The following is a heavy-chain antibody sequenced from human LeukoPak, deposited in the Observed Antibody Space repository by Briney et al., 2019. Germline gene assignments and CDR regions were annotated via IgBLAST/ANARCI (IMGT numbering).Heavy chain of an antibody. V-gene: IGHV3-23*01. D-gene: IGHD1-26*01. CDR1: GFTFSSYG. J-gene: IGHJ3*02. CDR3: AKDAQSLYSGSNGAFDI. CDR2: ISGSGGST. Sequence: GGSLRLSCAASGFTFSSYGMSWVRQAPGKGLEWVSAISGSGGSTYYADSVKGRFTISRDNSKNTLYLQMNSLRAEDTAVYYCAKDAQSLYSGSNGAFDIWGQGTMVTVSS.